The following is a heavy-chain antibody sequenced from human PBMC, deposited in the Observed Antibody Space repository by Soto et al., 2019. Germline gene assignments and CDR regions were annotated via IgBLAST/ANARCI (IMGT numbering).Heavy chain of an antibody. CDR1: GGTFSSYA. V-gene: IGHV1-69*12. CDR3: ARPPSHYYDCGMDV. J-gene: IGHJ6*02. CDR2: IIPIFGTA. D-gene: IGHD7-27*01. Sequence: QVQLVQSGAEVKKPGSSVKVSCKASGGTFSSYAISWVRQAPGQGLEWMEGIIPIFGTADYAQKFQGRVTITADESTSTAYMDLSRLSSEDTAVYYCARPPSHYYDCGMDVWGQGTTVTVSS.